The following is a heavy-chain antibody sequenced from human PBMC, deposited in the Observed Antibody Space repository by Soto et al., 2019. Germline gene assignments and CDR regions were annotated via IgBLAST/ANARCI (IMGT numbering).Heavy chain of an antibody. CDR2: INHSGST. Sequence: SETLSLTCAVYGGSFSGYYWSWIRQPPGKGLEWIGEINHSGSTNYNPSLKSRVTISVDTSENQFSLKLSSVTAADTAVYYCARGAWYSSGWYIGPRGWFDPWGQGTLVTVSS. CDR1: GGSFSGYY. D-gene: IGHD6-19*01. J-gene: IGHJ5*02. CDR3: ARGAWYSSGWYIGPRGWFDP. V-gene: IGHV4-34*01.